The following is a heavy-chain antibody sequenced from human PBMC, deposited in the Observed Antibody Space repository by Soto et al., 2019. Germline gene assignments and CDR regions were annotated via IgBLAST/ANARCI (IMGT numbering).Heavy chain of an antibody. CDR2: INPNSGGT. D-gene: IGHD6-13*01. V-gene: IGHV1-2*04. J-gene: IGHJ5*02. Sequence: ASVKVSCKASGYTFTGYYMHWVRQAPGQGLEWMGWINPNSGGTNYAQKFQGWVTMTRDTSISTAYMELSRLRSDDTAVYYCARDLGYSSSRYDFLPGAWFDPWGQGTLVTVSS. CDR3: ARDLGYSSSRYDFLPGAWFDP. CDR1: GYTFTGYY.